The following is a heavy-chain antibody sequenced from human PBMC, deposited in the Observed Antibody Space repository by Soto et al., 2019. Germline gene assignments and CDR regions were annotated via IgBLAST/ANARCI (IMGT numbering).Heavy chain of an antibody. Sequence: ASVKVSCKASGYTFTNYGISWVRQAPGQGLEWMGWISVYNGNTDYAQKFQGRVTMTTDTSTSTAYMELRSLRSDDTAVYYCATSYDSGFDPWGQGTLVTVSS. CDR2: ISVYNGNT. D-gene: IGHD5-12*01. CDR3: ATSYDSGFDP. V-gene: IGHV1-18*04. J-gene: IGHJ5*02. CDR1: GYTFTNYG.